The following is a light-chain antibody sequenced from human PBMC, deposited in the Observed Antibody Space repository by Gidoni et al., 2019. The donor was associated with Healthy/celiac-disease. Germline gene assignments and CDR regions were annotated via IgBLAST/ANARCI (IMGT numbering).Light chain of an antibody. CDR2: AAS. CDR3: QQSYSTPPT. CDR1: QSISSY. J-gene: IGKJ1*01. V-gene: IGKV1-39*01. Sequence: DIQMTQSPSSLSASVGDRVTITCRASQSISSYLNWYQQKPGKAPKLLIYAASSLQSGVPSRFSGSGSGTDFTLTISSLQPAAFATYYCQQSYSTPPTFGQGTKVEIK.